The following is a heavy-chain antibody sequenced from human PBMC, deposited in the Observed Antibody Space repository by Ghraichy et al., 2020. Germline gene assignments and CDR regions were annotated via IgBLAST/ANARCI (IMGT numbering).Heavy chain of an antibody. J-gene: IGHJ6*02. CDR1: GFTFSSYS. V-gene: IGHV3-21*01. CDR3: ARGRDYYDSSGSYYYYGLDV. D-gene: IGHD3-22*01. CDR2: ISSSSSYI. Sequence: GGSLRLSCAASGFTFSSYSMNWVRQAPGKGLEWVSSISSSSSYIYYADSVKGRFTISRDNAKNSLYLQMNSLRAEDTAVDYCARGRDYYDSSGSYYYYGLDVWGQGTTVTVSS.